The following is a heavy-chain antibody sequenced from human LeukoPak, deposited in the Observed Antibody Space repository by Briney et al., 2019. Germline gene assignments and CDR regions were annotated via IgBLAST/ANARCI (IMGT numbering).Heavy chain of an antibody. CDR2: IYYSGNN. CDR3: ARHGGWYPYFDY. Sequence: PSETLSLTCTVSGGSINNYSWSWIRQPPGKGLEWIGYIYYSGNNNYNPSLKSRVTISVDTSKNQFSLKLSSVTAADTAVYYCARHGGWYPYFDYWGQGTLATVSS. CDR1: GGSINNYS. V-gene: IGHV4-59*08. D-gene: IGHD2-15*01. J-gene: IGHJ4*02.